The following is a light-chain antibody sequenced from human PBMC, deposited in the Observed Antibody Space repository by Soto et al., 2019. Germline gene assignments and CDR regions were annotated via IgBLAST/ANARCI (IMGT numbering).Light chain of an antibody. Sequence: DIQMTQSPPSLSASVGDTVTITCRASQKIDSYLNWYRQKPGKAPEVLIYSASSLESRVPSRFSGSGSGTDFTLTISSLEPEDSAMYFCQQSYDNPPYTFGQGTKLEIK. CDR3: QQSYDNPPYT. CDR2: SAS. CDR1: QKIDSY. V-gene: IGKV1-39*01. J-gene: IGKJ2*01.